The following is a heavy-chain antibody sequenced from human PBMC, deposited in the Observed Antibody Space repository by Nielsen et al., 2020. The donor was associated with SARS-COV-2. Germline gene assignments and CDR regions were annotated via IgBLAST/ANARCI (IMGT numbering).Heavy chain of an antibody. CDR2: INPNSGGS. Sequence: ASVKVSCKASGYTFTSYDINWVRQAPGQGLEWMGRINPNSGGSNYAQKFQDRVTMTRDTSISTAYMELSRLRSDDTAVYYCARDHLNYGYNWFDPWGQGTLVTVSS. D-gene: IGHD4-11*01. CDR3: ARDHLNYGYNWFDP. J-gene: IGHJ5*02. CDR1: GYTFTSYD. V-gene: IGHV1-2*06.